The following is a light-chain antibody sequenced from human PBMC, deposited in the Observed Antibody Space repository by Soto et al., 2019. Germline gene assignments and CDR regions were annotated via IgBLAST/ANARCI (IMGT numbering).Light chain of an antibody. V-gene: IGKV1-9*01. CDR2: AAS. J-gene: IGKJ4*01. CDR1: QRINSF. CDR3: QQLERYPST. Sequence: IQLTQSPSSLSASVGDRVTITCRASQRINSFLAWYRQKPGKAPKLLIYAASTLQSGVPSRFSGSGSGTDFTLTISSLQPEDFATYYCQQLERYPSTFGGGTKVDIK.